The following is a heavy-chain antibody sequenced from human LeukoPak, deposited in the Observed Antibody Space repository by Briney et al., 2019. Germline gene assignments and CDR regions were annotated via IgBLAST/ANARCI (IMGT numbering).Heavy chain of an antibody. Sequence: SETLSLTCTVSGGSISSSSYYWGWIRQPPGKGLEWIGSIYYSGSTYYNPSLKSRVTISVDTSKNQFSLKLSSVTAADTAAYYCARDYNTVTTRSYYYMDVWGKGTTVTVSS. CDR3: ARDYNTVTTRSYYYMDV. V-gene: IGHV4-39*07. CDR1: GGSISSSSYY. J-gene: IGHJ6*03. CDR2: IYYSGST. D-gene: IGHD4-11*01.